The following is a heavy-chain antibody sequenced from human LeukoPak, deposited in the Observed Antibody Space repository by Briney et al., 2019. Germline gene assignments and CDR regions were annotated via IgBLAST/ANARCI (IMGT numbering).Heavy chain of an antibody. J-gene: IGHJ4*02. Sequence: SETLSLTCAVYGGSFSGYYWSWIRQPPGKGLEWIGEINHSGSTNYNPSLKSRVTISVDTSKNQLSLKLSSVTAADTAVYYCATSGGSGRLYDYWGQGTLVTVSS. CDR1: GGSFSGYY. CDR2: INHSGST. D-gene: IGHD2-15*01. V-gene: IGHV4-34*01. CDR3: ATSGGSGRLYDY.